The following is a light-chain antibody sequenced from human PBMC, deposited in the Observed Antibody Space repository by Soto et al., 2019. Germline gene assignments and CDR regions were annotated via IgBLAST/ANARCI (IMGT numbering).Light chain of an antibody. CDR3: QAWDSSTAV. J-gene: IGLJ2*01. CDR1: SSDVGGYSY. V-gene: IGLV2-14*01. Sequence: QSVLTQPASVSGSPGQSITISCTGTSSDVGGYSYVSWYQQHPGKAPKLMIYEVSKRPSGVPERFSGSNSGNTATLTISGTQAMDEADYYCQAWDSSTAVFGGGTQLTVL. CDR2: EVS.